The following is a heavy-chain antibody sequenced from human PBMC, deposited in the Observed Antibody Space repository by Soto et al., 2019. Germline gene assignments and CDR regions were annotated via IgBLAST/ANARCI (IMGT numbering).Heavy chain of an antibody. Sequence: QLQLQESGPGLVKPSETLSLTCTVSGGSISSSSYYWGWIRQPPGKGLEWIGSIYYSGSTYYNPSLKSRVTIPVDPSKNHFSLRLSSVTAADTAVYYCAAVGVGSLDYWGQGTLVTVSS. V-gene: IGHV4-39*02. CDR2: IYYSGST. D-gene: IGHD3-16*01. J-gene: IGHJ4*02. CDR1: GGSISSSSYY. CDR3: AAVGVGSLDY.